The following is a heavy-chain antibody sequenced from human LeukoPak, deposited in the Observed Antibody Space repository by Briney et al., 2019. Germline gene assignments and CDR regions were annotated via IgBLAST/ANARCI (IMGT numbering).Heavy chain of an antibody. CDR2: IYYSGST. Sequence: SETLSLTCSVSGGSSSNYYWSWIRQPPGRGLEWIGYIYYSGSTNSNASLKSRVSISVDTSKNQFSLKLSSVTAADTAVYYCARTGSTVTMLYPFDHWGQGTLVTVSS. J-gene: IGHJ4*02. D-gene: IGHD4-17*01. CDR1: GGSSSNYY. CDR3: ARTGSTVTMLYPFDH. V-gene: IGHV4-59*01.